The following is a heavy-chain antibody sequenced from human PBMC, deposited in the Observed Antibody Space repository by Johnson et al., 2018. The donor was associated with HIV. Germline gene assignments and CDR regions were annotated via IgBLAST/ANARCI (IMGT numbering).Heavy chain of an antibody. CDR3: ARAVYSSSSSCALDI. D-gene: IGHD6-6*01. V-gene: IGHV3-66*01. CDR2: IYRGGST. J-gene: IGHJ3*02. CDR1: GFNVSSNY. Sequence: VQLVESGGGLVQPWGSLRLSCAASGFNVSSNYMSWVRQAPGKGLEWVSVIYRGGSTYYINSVKGLFTISRDNAKNTVYLQMNSLRGEDTAVYYCARAVYSSSSSCALDIWGQGTMVTVSS.